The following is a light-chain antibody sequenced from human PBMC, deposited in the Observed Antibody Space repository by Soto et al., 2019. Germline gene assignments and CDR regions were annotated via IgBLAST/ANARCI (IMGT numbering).Light chain of an antibody. CDR3: SSYAGSNNPVV. Sequence: QSVLTQPPSASGSPGQSVTISCTGTSSDVGGYNYVSWYQQHPGKAPKLMIYEVNKRPSGVPDRFSGSKSGNTASLTVSGLQAEDEADYYCSSYAGSNNPVVFGGGTKVTVL. J-gene: IGLJ2*01. V-gene: IGLV2-8*01. CDR1: SSDVGGYNY. CDR2: EVN.